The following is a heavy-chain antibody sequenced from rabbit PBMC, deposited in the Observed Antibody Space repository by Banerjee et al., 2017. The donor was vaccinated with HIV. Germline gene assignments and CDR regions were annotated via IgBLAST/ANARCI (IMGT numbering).Heavy chain of an antibody. J-gene: IGHJ4*01. CDR1: GIDFSSYG. CDR3: ARDEAYDGACAFNL. D-gene: IGHD4-2*01. Sequence: QEQLVESGGGLVTLGGSLKLSCKASGIDFSSYGISWVRQAPGKGLEWIAYIYNGDGSAYYASWAKGRFTISKPSSTTVTLQMTSLTAADTATYFCARDEAYDGACAFNLWGQGTLVTVS. V-gene: IGHV1S45*01. CDR2: IYNGDGSA.